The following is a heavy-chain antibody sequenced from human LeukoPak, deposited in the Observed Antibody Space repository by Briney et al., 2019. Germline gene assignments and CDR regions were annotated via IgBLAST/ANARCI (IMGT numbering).Heavy chain of an antibody. Sequence: SETLSLTCSVSGVSITSRNYYWLWLRQPPGKGLEWIGSIYYNGDTYYNLSLKSRVTISVDTSKYQCSLRLSSVTAADTAVYYCARGLNYAGSGYYFDSWGPGTVVTVSS. CDR2: IYYNGDT. J-gene: IGHJ4*02. V-gene: IGHV4-39*07. CDR3: ARGLNYAGSGYYFDS. CDR1: GVSITSRNYY. D-gene: IGHD3-22*01.